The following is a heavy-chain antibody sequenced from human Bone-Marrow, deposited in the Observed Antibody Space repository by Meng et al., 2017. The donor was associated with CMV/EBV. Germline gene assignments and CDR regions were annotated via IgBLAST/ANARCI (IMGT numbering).Heavy chain of an antibody. J-gene: IGHJ6*02. CDR3: ARANSDSGSYYYYGMDV. D-gene: IGHD1-26*01. CDR2: INPNSGGT. CDR1: GGTFSSYA. V-gene: IGHV1-2*02. Sequence: ASVKVSCKASGGTFSSYAISWVRQAPGQGLEWMGWINPNSGGTNYAQKFQGRVTMTRDTSISTAYMELSRLRSDDTAVYYCARANSDSGSYYYYGMDVWGQGTTVTVSS.